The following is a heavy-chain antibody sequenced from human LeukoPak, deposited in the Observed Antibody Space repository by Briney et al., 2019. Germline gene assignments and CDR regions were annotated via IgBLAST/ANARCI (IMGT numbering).Heavy chain of an antibody. V-gene: IGHV1-46*01. Sequence: ASVKVSCKASGYTFTSYYMHWVRQAPGQGLEWMGIINPSGGSTSYAQKFQGRVTMTRDMSTSTVYMELSSLRSEDTAVYYCARVWCSGGSCYPSRGAFDIWGQGTMVTVSS. CDR1: GYTFTSYY. CDR2: INPSGGST. CDR3: ARVWCSGGSCYPSRGAFDI. J-gene: IGHJ3*02. D-gene: IGHD2-15*01.